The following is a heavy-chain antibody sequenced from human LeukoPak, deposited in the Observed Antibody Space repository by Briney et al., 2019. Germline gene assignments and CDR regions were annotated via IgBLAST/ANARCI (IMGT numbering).Heavy chain of an antibody. J-gene: IGHJ4*02. CDR1: GFTFSSYA. CDR3: AKARWDCSTTSCHGADYFDY. V-gene: IGHV3-23*01. D-gene: IGHD2-2*01. CDR2: ISGRGGST. Sequence: GGSLRLSCAASGFTFSSYAMSWVRQAPGEGLEWVSAISGRGGSTYYADSVKGRFTISRDNSKNTLFLQMNSLRAKDTAVYYCAKARWDCSTTSCHGADYFDYWGQGTLVTVSS.